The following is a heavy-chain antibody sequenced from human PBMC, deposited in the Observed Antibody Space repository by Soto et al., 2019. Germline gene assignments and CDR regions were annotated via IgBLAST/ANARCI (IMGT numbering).Heavy chain of an antibody. CDR1: GFDFGDYY. CDR2: IDSGDGTT. V-gene: IGHV3-11*01. Sequence: GGPLRLSCTGSGFDFGDYYMGWIRQAPGKGLEWVSYIDSGDGTTYYTDSVKGRFTISRDNAKKTVYLQMSSLRVEDTALYYCVRPYYSSSWFPFDRWGQGTLVTVSS. J-gene: IGHJ4*02. CDR3: VRPYYSSSWFPFDR. D-gene: IGHD6-13*01.